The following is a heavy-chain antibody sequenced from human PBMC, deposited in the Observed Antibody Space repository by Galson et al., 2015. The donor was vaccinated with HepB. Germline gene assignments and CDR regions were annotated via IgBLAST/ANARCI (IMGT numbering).Heavy chain of an antibody. D-gene: IGHD6-13*01. CDR1: GFTVSSNY. CDR3: ATHSSSWHDAFDI. J-gene: IGHJ3*02. Sequence: SLRLSCAASGFTVSSNYMSWVRQAPGKGLEWVSVIYSGGSTYYADSVKGRFTISRDNSKNTLYLQMNSLRAEDTAVYYCATHSSSWHDAFDIWGQGTMVTVSS. CDR2: IYSGGST. V-gene: IGHV3-53*01.